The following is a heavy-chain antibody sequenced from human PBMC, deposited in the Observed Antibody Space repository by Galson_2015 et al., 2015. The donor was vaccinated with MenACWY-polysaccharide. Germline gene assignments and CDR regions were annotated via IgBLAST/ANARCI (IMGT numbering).Heavy chain of an antibody. V-gene: IGHV3-33*01. Sequence: SLRLSCAASGLKFRGSGVHWVRQAPGKGLEWVAVIQYDGSQKQYIDSVKGRFTISRDNSKNTLYLEMNSLRAVDTALYYCAREGSRIVFHAFDVWGQGTMVTVSS. D-gene: IGHD3-10*02. CDR1: GLKFRGSG. J-gene: IGHJ3*01. CDR3: AREGSRIVFHAFDV. CDR2: IQYDGSQK.